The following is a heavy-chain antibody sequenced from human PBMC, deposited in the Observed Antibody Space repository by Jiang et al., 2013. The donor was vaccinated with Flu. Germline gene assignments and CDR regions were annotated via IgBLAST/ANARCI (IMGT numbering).Heavy chain of an antibody. D-gene: IGHD3-22*01. Sequence: KPSGTLSLICSVSGGSINDYYWSWIRRPPGKGLEWIGYIYYSGNTKYNPSLKSRVTISVDTSKNQFSLELRSVTAADTAIYYCARQKLRYYDSNALSWFDPWGQGALVTVSS. V-gene: IGHV4-59*01. CDR2: IYYSGNT. CDR3: ARQKLRYYDSNALSWFDP. J-gene: IGHJ5*02. CDR1: GGSINDYY.